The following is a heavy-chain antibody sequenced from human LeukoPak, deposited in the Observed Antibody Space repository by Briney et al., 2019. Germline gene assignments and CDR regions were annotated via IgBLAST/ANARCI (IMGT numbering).Heavy chain of an antibody. CDR2: ISGGGSPI. CDR1: GFTFSSYE. V-gene: IGHV3-48*03. J-gene: IGHJ4*02. CDR3: ASRPPPHRGPFDH. Sequence: GGSLRLSCAASGFTFSSYEMNWVRQAPGKGLEGVSYISGGGSPIYYADSVRGRFIISRDNAKNSVYLQMNGLRAEDTAVYYCASRPPPHRGPFDHWGQGTLVTVSS.